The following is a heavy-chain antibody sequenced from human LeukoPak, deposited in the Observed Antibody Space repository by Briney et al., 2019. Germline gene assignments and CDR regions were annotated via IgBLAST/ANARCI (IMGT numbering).Heavy chain of an antibody. J-gene: IGHJ4*02. CDR2: ISYDGSNK. CDR3: AKDSILYYFDY. V-gene: IGHV3-30*18. CDR1: GFTFSSYG. D-gene: IGHD3-3*02. Sequence: GGSLRLSCAASGFTFSSYGMHWVRQAPGKGLEWVAVISYDGSNKYYVDSVKGRFTISRDNSKNTLYLQMNSLRAKDTAVYYCAKDSILYYFDYWGQGTLVTVSS.